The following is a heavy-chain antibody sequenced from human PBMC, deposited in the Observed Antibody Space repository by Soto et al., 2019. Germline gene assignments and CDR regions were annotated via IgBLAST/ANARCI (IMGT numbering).Heavy chain of an antibody. Sequence: ASVKVSCKVSGYTLTELSMHWVRQAPGKGLEWMGGFDPEDGETIYAQKFQGRVTMTEDTSTDTAYMELSSLRSEDTAVYYCATVFLEGVVINDAFDFWGQGTMVTVSS. J-gene: IGHJ3*01. CDR3: ATVFLEGVVINDAFDF. V-gene: IGHV1-24*01. CDR2: FDPEDGET. D-gene: IGHD3-3*01. CDR1: GYTLTELS.